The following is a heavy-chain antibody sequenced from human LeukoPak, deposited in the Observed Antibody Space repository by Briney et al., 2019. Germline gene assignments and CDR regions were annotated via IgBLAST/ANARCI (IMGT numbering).Heavy chain of an antibody. D-gene: IGHD2-21*02. CDR3: ATEGYCGGDCPEEYYYYYYYMDV. J-gene: IGHJ6*03. CDR1: GFSFDSYG. Sequence: GGSLRLSCAASGFSFDSYGIHWVRQAPGKGLEWVAFIRYDGSNKYYAESVQGRFTISRDNSKNTMYLQMNSLRAEDTALYYCATEGYCGGDCPEEYYYYYYYMDVWGKGTTVTVSS. V-gene: IGHV3-30*02. CDR2: IRYDGSNK.